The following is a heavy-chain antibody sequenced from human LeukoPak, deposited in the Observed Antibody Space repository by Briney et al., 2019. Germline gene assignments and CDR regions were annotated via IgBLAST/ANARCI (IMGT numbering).Heavy chain of an antibody. D-gene: IGHD6-13*01. CDR2: ISSSGSTI. Sequence: GGSLRLSCAASGFTFSSYEMNWVREAPGKGLEWVSYISSSGSTIYYADPVKGRFTISRDNAKNSLYLQMNSLRAEDTAVYYCARGSRREGFDYWGQGTLVTVSS. V-gene: IGHV3-48*03. CDR3: ARGSRREGFDY. CDR1: GFTFSSYE. J-gene: IGHJ4*02.